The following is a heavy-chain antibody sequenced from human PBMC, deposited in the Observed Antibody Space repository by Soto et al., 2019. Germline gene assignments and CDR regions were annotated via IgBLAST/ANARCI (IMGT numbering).Heavy chain of an antibody. Sequence: QVQLVQSGTEVKKPGASVKVSCKASGYTFTGYYMHWVRQAPGQGLEWMGWINPNSGGSNYAQKFQGRVTMTRDTSISTAYMELSSLRSDDTAVYFCARDQDTSSSRGWMDVWSPGTTVTVSS. V-gene: IGHV1-2*02. D-gene: IGHD6-6*01. CDR2: INPNSGGS. CDR1: GYTFTGYY. J-gene: IGHJ6*02. CDR3: ARDQDTSSSRGWMDV.